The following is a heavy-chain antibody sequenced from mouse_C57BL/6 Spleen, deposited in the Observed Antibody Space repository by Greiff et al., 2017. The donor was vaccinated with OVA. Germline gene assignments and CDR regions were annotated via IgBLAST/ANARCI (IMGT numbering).Heavy chain of an antibody. D-gene: IGHD1-1*01. V-gene: IGHV1-59*01. J-gene: IGHJ1*03. CDR3: ALHYYGNSYGYFDV. CDR1: GYTFTSYW. CDR2: IDPSDSYT. Sequence: QVQLQQPGAELVRPGTSVKLSCKASGYTFTSYWMHWVKQRPGQGLEWIGVIDPSDSYTNYNQKFKGKATLTVDTSSSTAYMQLRSLTSEDSAVYYCALHYYGNSYGYFDVWGTGTTVTVSS.